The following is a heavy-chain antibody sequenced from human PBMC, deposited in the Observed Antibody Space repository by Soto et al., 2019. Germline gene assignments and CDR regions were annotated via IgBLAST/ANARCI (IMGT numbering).Heavy chain of an antibody. J-gene: IGHJ4*02. CDR1: GGTFSSYA. CDR3: ARVGIFGVVIEYYFDY. Sequence: EASVKVSCKASGGTFSSYAISWVRQAPGQGLEWMGGIIPIFGTANYAQKFQGRVTITADESTSTAYMELSSLRSEDTAVYYCARVGIFGVVIEYYFDYWGQGTLVTVSS. D-gene: IGHD3-3*01. V-gene: IGHV1-69*13. CDR2: IIPIFGTA.